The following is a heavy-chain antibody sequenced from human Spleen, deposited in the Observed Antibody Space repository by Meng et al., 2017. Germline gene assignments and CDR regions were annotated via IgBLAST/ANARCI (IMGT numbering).Heavy chain of an antibody. J-gene: IGHJ4*02. Sequence: QVQLVKSGAEVKKPGASGKVSCKASGYTFTSYGISWVRQAPGQGLEWMGCISAYNGNTNYAQKLQGRVTMTTDTSTSTAYMELRSLRSDDTAVYYCASYNSGWPQFDSWGQGTLVTVSS. V-gene: IGHV1-18*01. CDR3: ASYNSGWPQFDS. CDR1: GYTFTSYG. D-gene: IGHD6-19*01. CDR2: ISAYNGNT.